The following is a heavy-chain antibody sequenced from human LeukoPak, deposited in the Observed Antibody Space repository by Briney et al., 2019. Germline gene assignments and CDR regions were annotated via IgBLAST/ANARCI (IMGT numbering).Heavy chain of an antibody. CDR2: IYYSGST. Sequence: SETLSLTCTVSGGSISSSSYYWGWIRQPPGKGLEWIGSIYYSGSTYYNPSLKSRVTISVDTSKNQFSLKLSSVTAADTAVYYCASHPFVSQWLPQPDYWGQGTLVTVSS. CDR1: GGSISSSSYY. J-gene: IGHJ4*02. V-gene: IGHV4-39*07. D-gene: IGHD6-19*01. CDR3: ASHPFVSQWLPQPDY.